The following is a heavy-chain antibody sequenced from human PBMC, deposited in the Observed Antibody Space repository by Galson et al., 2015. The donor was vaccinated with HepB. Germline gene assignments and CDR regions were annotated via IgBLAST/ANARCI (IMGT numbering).Heavy chain of an antibody. V-gene: IGHV3-23*01. D-gene: IGHD6-13*01. CDR2: ISGSGGAT. J-gene: IGHJ4*02. CDR1: GFTFSSYA. CDR3: AKVRSWAYSSSWSRFYFDY. Sequence: SLRLSCAASGFTFSSYAMSWVRQAPGKGLEWVSAISGSGGATYYPDSVKGRFTISRGNFKNTLYLQMNSLGAEDTAVYYCAKVRSWAYSSSWSRFYFDYWGQGTLVTVSS.